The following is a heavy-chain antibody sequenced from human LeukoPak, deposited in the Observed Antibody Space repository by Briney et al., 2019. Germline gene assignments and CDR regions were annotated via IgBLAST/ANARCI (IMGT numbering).Heavy chain of an antibody. V-gene: IGHV3-23*01. J-gene: IGHJ3*02. Sequence: HPGGSLRLSCAASGFSVTTYAMGWVRQAPGKGLEWVSVISDRGDSTHYADSVKGRFTISRDSSKNALYLQMNSLRGEDTAVYYCAKGRWGLTINNFDIWGQGTMVTVSS. D-gene: IGHD3-9*01. CDR1: GFSVTTYA. CDR2: ISDRGDST. CDR3: AKGRWGLTINNFDI.